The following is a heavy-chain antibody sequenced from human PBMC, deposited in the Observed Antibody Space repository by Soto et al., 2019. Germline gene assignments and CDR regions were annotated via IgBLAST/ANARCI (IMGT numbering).Heavy chain of an antibody. CDR1: GGSFSGYY. Sequence: SETLSLTCAVYGGSFSGYYWSWIRQPPGKGLEWIGEINHSGSTNYNPSLKSRVTISVDTSKNQFSLKLSSVTAADTAVYYCARGRHDYTIRLYYYGMDVWGQGTTPPVYS. D-gene: IGHD4-4*01. CDR3: ARGRHDYTIRLYYYGMDV. J-gene: IGHJ6*02. V-gene: IGHV4-34*01. CDR2: INHSGST.